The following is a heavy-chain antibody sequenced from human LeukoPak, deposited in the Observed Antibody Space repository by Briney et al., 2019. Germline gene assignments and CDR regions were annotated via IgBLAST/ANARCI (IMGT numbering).Heavy chain of an antibody. Sequence: GGSLRLSCVASGFTFSSYAMSWVRQAPGKGLEWVSAISGSGGSTYYADSVKGRFTISRDNSKNTLYLQMNSLRAEDTAVYYCAKYDGVAGDYYYYGMDVWGQGTTVTVSS. CDR2: ISGSGGST. CDR3: AKYDGVAGDYYYYGMDV. D-gene: IGHD6-19*01. CDR1: GFTFSSYA. V-gene: IGHV3-23*01. J-gene: IGHJ6*02.